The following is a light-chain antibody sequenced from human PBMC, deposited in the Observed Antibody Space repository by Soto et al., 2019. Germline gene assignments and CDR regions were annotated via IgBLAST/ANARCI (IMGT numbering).Light chain of an antibody. CDR2: EVS. CDR3: SSYTSTSSYV. CDR1: SSDVGGYNS. J-gene: IGLJ1*01. Sequence: QSVLTQPASVSGSPGQSITVSCTGTSSDVGGYNSVSWYQQHPGKPPKLIIYEVSNRPSGASDRFSGSKSGNTASLTISGLQAEDEADYYCSSYTSTSSYVFATGTKVTV. V-gene: IGLV2-14*03.